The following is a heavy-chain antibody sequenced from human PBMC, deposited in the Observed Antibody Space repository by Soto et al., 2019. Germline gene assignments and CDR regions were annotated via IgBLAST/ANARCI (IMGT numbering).Heavy chain of an antibody. D-gene: IGHD6-19*01. CDR1: GGSISGYY. J-gene: IGHJ4*02. Sequence: QVQLQESGPGLVKPSETLSLTCTVSGGSISGYYWSWIRQPPGKGLEWIGYIYSSGGTNYNPSVKSRVTISVDTSKNEFSLKLSSVTAADTAVYYCARDRGSGWPFDYWGQGTLVTVSS. V-gene: IGHV4-59*01. CDR2: IYSSGGT. CDR3: ARDRGSGWPFDY.